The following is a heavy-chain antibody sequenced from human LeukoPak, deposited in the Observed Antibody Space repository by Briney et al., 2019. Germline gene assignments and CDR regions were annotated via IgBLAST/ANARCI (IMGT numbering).Heavy chain of an antibody. V-gene: IGHV1-2*02. CDR1: GYTFTDNY. D-gene: IGHD1-1*01. J-gene: IGHJ4*02. CDR2: INPNSGGT. CDR3: ARDRGELDY. Sequence: GASVKVSCKASGYTFTDNYLHWVRQAPGQGLEWMGWINPNSGGTSYAQKFQGRVTMTRDTSISTAYMELSRLRSDDTAVYYCARDRGELDYWGQGTLVTVSS.